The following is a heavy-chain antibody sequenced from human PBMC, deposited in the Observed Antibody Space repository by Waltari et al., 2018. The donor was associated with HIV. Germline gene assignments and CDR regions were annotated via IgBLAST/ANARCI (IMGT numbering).Heavy chain of an antibody. D-gene: IGHD3-3*01. V-gene: IGHV3-7*01. CDR3: ARITIFGVVNDYGMDV. J-gene: IGHJ6*02. Sequence: EVQLVESGGGLVQPGGSMRLSCAASGFTFSSSWMNWVRQAPGKGLEWVANIKQDGSEKYYVDSVKGRFTISRDNAKNSLYLQMNSLRAEDTAVYYCARITIFGVVNDYGMDVWGQGTTVTVSS. CDR2: IKQDGSEK. CDR1: GFTFSSSW.